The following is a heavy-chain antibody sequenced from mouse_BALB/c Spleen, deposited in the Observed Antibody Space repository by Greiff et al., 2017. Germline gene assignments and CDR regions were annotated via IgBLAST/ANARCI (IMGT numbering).Heavy chain of an antibody. V-gene: IGHV3-2*02. CDR2: ISYSGST. CDR3: ARGNYAYAMDY. D-gene: IGHD2-4*01. Sequence: EVKVEESGPGLVKPSQSLSLTCTVTGYSITSDYAWNWIRQFPGNKLEWMGYISYSGSTSYNPSLKSRISITRDTSKNQFFLQLNSVTTEDTATYYCARGNYAYAMDYWGQGTSVTVSS. J-gene: IGHJ4*01. CDR1: GYSITSDYA.